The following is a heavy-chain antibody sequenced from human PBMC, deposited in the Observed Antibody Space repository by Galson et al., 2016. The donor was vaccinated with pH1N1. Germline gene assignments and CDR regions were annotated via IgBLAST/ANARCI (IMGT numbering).Heavy chain of an antibody. J-gene: IGHJ4*02. Sequence: SLRLSCAASGFNFDTFPLHWVRQAPGKGLEWVAVISSDGRETHYAESVKGRFTTSRDSSKNTLYFQLSSLRPEDTATYYYTREGLRGYFPDWGQGTLVTVSS. D-gene: IGHD5-18*01. CDR2: ISSDGRET. CDR1: GFNFDTFP. V-gene: IGHV3-30*04. CDR3: TREGLRGYFPD.